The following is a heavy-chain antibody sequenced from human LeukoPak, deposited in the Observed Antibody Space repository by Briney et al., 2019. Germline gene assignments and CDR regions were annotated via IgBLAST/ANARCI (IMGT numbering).Heavy chain of an antibody. CDR3: ARWIPSWGSWFDP. CDR1: GFAFSTYS. Sequence: GGSLRLSCAASGFAFSTYSMKWVRQAPGKGLEGVSSISGSSSHIYYADSVKGRFTISRDNAKNSLYLQMNSLRSEDTAIYCCARWIPSWGSWFDPWGRGPLVTVSS. D-gene: IGHD3-16*01. V-gene: IGHV3-21*01. J-gene: IGHJ5*02. CDR2: ISGSSSHI.